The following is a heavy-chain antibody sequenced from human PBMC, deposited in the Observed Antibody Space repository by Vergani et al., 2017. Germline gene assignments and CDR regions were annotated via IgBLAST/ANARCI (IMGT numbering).Heavy chain of an antibody. CDR3: AKDGSIAAAGNNGNWFDP. CDR1: GFTFSSYA. V-gene: IGHV3-23*01. J-gene: IGHJ5*02. Sequence: EVQLLESGGGLVQPGGSLRLSCAASGFTFSSYAMSWVRQAPGKGLEWVSAISGSGGSTYYADSVKGRFTISRDNAKNSLYLQMNSLRAEDTALYYCAKDGSIAAAGNNGNWFDPWGQGTLVTVSS. CDR2: ISGSGGST. D-gene: IGHD6-13*01.